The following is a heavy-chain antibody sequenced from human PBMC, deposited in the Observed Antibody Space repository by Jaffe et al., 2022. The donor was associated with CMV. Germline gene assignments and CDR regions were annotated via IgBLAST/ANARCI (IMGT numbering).Heavy chain of an antibody. CDR2: IHPKSAAT. CDR1: GFAFTDYY. J-gene: IGHJ4*02. CDR3: ARDGPTVMVELDY. D-gene: IGHD5-18*01. V-gene: IGHV1-2*02. Sequence: QVQLVQSGAEVKKPGASVKVSCKASGFAFTDYYMYWVRQAPGRGLECLGWIHPKSAATGYTQKFQGRVTMTRDTSITTVYLELSSLISDDTAVYYCARDGPTVMVELDYWGQGTLVTVSS.